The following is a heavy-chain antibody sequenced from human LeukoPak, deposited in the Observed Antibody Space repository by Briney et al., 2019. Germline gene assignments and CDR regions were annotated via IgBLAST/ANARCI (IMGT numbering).Heavy chain of an antibody. CDR3: ARRYDFWRFDY. J-gene: IGHJ4*02. CDR2: ISTSGSSR. CDR1: GFTFSNYW. V-gene: IGHV3-48*04. D-gene: IGHD3-3*01. Sequence: GGSLRLSCAASGFTFSNYWMSWVRQAPGKGLEWVSYISTSGSSRYYADSVKGRFTISRDNAKNSLYLQMNSLRAEDTAVYYCARRYDFWRFDYWGQGTLVTVSS.